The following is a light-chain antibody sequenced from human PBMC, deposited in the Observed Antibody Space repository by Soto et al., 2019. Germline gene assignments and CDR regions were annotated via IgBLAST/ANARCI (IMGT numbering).Light chain of an antibody. CDR1: QSISAW. Sequence: DIQMTQSPSTLSASVGDSVSINCRASQSISAWLAWYQQKPGKAPKLLIYAASSLQSGVPSRFSGSGSGTDFTLTISSLQPEDFATYYCQQSYSTPWTFGQGTKVDIK. J-gene: IGKJ1*01. CDR2: AAS. CDR3: QQSYSTPWT. V-gene: IGKV1-39*01.